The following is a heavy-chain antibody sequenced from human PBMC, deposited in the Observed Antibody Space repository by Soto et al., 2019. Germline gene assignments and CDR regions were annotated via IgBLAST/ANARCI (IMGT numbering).Heavy chain of an antibody. CDR2: IIPIFGTA. J-gene: IGHJ4*02. Sequence: QVQLVQSGAEVQKPGSSVKVSCKASGGTFSSYAISWVRQAPGQGLEWMGGIIPIFGTANYAQKFQGRVTITADESTSTAYMELSSLRSEDTAVYYCARGYYYGSGSYYVMFDYWGQGTLVTVSS. V-gene: IGHV1-69*01. CDR1: GGTFSSYA. CDR3: ARGYYYGSGSYYVMFDY. D-gene: IGHD3-10*01.